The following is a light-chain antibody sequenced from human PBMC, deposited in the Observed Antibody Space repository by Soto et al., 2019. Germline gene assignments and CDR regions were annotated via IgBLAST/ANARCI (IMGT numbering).Light chain of an antibody. J-gene: IGLJ3*02. V-gene: IGLV2-8*01. Sequence: QSALTQPPSASGSPGQSVTISCTGSSSDVGGHNYVSWYQHHPGRAPKLMIYDVTRRPSGVPDRCSGSRSGNTASLTVSGLQAEDEADYYCRSYADSSTLVFGGGTQLTVL. CDR3: RSYADSSTLV. CDR2: DVT. CDR1: SSDVGGHNY.